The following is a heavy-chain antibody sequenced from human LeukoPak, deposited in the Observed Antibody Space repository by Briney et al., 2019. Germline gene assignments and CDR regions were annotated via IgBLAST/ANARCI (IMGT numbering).Heavy chain of an antibody. J-gene: IGHJ4*02. D-gene: IGHD5-12*01. CDR2: INSDASST. V-gene: IGHV3-74*01. CDR1: GFTFSSYW. Sequence: LTGGSLRLSCAASGFTFSSYWMHWVRQVPGKGLVWVSRINSDASSTNYADSVKGRFTISRDNAKNALYLQMNSLRAEDTAVYYCTRVRGYDFDFWGQGTLVTVSS. CDR3: TRVRGYDFDF.